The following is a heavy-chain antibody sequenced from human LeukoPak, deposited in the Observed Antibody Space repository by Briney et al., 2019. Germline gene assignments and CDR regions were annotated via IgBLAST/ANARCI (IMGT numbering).Heavy chain of an antibody. J-gene: IGHJ5*02. CDR3: ASLYGSGPKWSDP. Sequence: GSSVKVSCKASGGTFSSYAISWVRQAPGQGLEWMGGIIPIFGTANYAQKFQGRVTITADKSTSTAYMELSSLRSEDTAMYYCASLYGSGPKWSDPWGQGTLVTVSS. V-gene: IGHV1-69*06. CDR2: IIPIFGTA. D-gene: IGHD3-10*01. CDR1: GGTFSSYA.